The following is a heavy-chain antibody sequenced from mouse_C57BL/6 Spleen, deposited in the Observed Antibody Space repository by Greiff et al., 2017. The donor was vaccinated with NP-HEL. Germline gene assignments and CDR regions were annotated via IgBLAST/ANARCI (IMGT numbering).Heavy chain of an antibody. CDR1: GFTFSSYG. Sequence: EVQLVESGGDLVKPGGSLKLSCAASGFTFSSYGMSWVRQTPDKRLEWVATISSGGSYTYYPDSVKGRFTISRDNAKNTLYLQMSSLKSEDTAMYYCARDGYSGAYWGQGTLVTVSA. D-gene: IGHD2-3*01. J-gene: IGHJ3*01. CDR3: ARDGYSGAY. CDR2: ISSGGSYT. V-gene: IGHV5-6*01.